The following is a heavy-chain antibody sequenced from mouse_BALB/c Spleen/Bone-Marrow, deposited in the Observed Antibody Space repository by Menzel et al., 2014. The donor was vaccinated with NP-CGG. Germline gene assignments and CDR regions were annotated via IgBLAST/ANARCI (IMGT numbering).Heavy chain of an antibody. CDR2: IDPANGNT. J-gene: IGHJ1*01. CDR1: GFNIKDTY. D-gene: IGHD1-1*01. Sequence: VQLQQSGAELVKPGASVKLSCTASGFNIKDTYMHWVKQRPEQGLEWIGRIDPANGNTKYDPKFQGKATITADTSSNTAYLQLSSLTSEDTAVYYCASYYYGRYFDVWGAATTTNVSS. V-gene: IGHV14-3*02. CDR3: ASYYYGRYFDV.